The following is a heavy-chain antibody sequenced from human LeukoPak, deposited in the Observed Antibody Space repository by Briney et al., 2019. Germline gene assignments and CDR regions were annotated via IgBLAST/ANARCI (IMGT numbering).Heavy chain of an antibody. CDR3: AREVVVVVPAAMGGYYYMDV. Sequence: ASVKVSCKASGYTFTGYYMHWVRQAPGQGLGWMGWINPNSGGTNYAQKFQGRVTMTRDTSISTAYMELSRLRSDDTAVYYCAREVVVVVPAAMGGYYYMDVWGKGTTVTVSS. V-gene: IGHV1-2*02. CDR2: INPNSGGT. CDR1: GYTFTGYY. J-gene: IGHJ6*03. D-gene: IGHD2-2*01.